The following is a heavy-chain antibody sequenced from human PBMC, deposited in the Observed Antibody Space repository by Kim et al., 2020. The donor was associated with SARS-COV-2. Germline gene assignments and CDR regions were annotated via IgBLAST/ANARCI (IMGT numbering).Heavy chain of an antibody. CDR3: ARSSGYFDY. CDR2: SI. V-gene: IGHV3-64*01. D-gene: IGHD3-10*01. J-gene: IGHJ4*02. Sequence: SIYYARDAKGSFTSARDNSKNTLYMQMGSRRAGDMAVYYCARSSGYFDYWGQGTLVTVSS.